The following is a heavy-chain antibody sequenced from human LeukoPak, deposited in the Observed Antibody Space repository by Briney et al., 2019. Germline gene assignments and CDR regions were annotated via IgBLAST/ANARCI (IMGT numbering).Heavy chain of an antibody. J-gene: IGHJ4*02. V-gene: IGHV4-39*01. D-gene: IGHD2-2*01. CDR1: GGSINSSSYY. CDR3: ARHASRYCSSTSCYGTYFDY. Sequence: SETLSLTCTVSGGSINSSSYYWGWIRQPPGKGLEWIGSIYYRGSTYYNPSLKSRVTISVDTSKNQFSLKVSSVTAADTAVYYCARHASRYCSSTSCYGTYFDYWGQGTLVTVSS. CDR2: IYYRGST.